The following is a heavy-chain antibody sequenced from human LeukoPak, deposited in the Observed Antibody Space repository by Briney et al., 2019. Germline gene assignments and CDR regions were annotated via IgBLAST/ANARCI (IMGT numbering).Heavy chain of an antibody. Sequence: GGSLRLSCSASGFTFSSYAMSWVRQAPGKGLEWVSGISASGGSTDYADSVKGRFTISRDNSKNTLYLQMNSLRAEDTAVYYCAKLCSGGSCYRNYWGQGTLVTVSS. CDR3: AKLCSGGSCYRNY. CDR1: GFTFSSYA. V-gene: IGHV3-23*01. D-gene: IGHD2-15*01. J-gene: IGHJ4*02. CDR2: ISASGGST.